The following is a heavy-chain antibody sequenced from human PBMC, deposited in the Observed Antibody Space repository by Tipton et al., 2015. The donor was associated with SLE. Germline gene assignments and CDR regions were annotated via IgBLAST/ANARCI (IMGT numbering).Heavy chain of an antibody. V-gene: IGHV4-39*07. CDR3: ARVHTDFSNAGYFSHYGLDV. D-gene: IGHD4-11*01. Sequence: TLSLTCTVSGDSISRSSYCWGWIRQPPGKGLEWIGSICYRGTTYYNPSLKSRVSISVDTSKNQFSLRLNSVTAADTAVYYCARVHTDFSNAGYFSHYGLDVWGQGATVSVS. J-gene: IGHJ6*02. CDR1: GDSISRSSYC. CDR2: ICYRGTT.